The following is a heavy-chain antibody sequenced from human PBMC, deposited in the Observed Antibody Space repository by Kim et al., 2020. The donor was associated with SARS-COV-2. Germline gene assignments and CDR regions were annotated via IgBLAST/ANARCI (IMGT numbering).Heavy chain of an antibody. CDR3: ARDLPSLRYFDWLMSYDAFDI. Sequence: GGSLRLSCAASGFTFSSYAMHWVRQAPGKGLEWVAVISYDGSNKYYADSVKGRFTISRDNSKNTLYLQMNSLRAEDTAVYYCARDLPSLRYFDWLMSYDAFDIWGQGTMVTVSS. CDR2: ISYDGSNK. V-gene: IGHV3-30-3*01. D-gene: IGHD3-9*01. J-gene: IGHJ3*02. CDR1: GFTFSSYA.